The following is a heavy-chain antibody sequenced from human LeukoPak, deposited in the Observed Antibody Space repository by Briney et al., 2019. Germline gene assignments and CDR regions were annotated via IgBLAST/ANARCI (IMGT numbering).Heavy chain of an antibody. D-gene: IGHD6-19*01. V-gene: IGHV1-18*01. CDR1: GYTFTSYG. CDR2: ISAYNGKT. CDR3: ARGTSSGWYVRGSKYDY. J-gene: IGHJ4*02. Sequence: ASVKVSCKASGYTFTSYGISWVRQAPGQGLEWMGWISAYNGKTNYAQKLQGRVTMTTDTFPSTAYMELRSLRSDDTAVYYRARGTSSGWYVRGSKYDYGGQATLVAVPA.